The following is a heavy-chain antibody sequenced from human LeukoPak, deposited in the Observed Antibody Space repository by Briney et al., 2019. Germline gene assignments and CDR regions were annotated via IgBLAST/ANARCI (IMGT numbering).Heavy chain of an antibody. CDR3: AKIAAAGTFDY. CDR2: ISYDGSNK. J-gene: IGHJ4*02. CDR1: GFTVSSNY. D-gene: IGHD6-13*01. Sequence: GGSLRLSCAASGFTVSSNYMSWVRQAPGKGLEWVAVISYDGSNKYYADSVKGRFTISRDNSKNTLYLQMNSLRAEDTAVYYCAKIAAAGTFDYWGQGTLVTVSS. V-gene: IGHV3-30*18.